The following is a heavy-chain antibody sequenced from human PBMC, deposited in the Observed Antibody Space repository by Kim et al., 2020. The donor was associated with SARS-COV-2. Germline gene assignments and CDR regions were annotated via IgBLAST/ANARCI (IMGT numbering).Heavy chain of an antibody. V-gene: IGHV3-21*01. CDR2: ISSSSSYI. J-gene: IGHJ4*02. D-gene: IGHD4-4*01. Sequence: GGSLRLSCAASGFTFSSYSMNWVRQAPGKGLEWVSSISSSSSYIYYADSVKGRFTISRDNAKNSLYLQMNSLRAEDTAVYYCASPTVTTPFDYWGQGTLVTVSS. CDR1: GFTFSSYS. CDR3: ASPTVTTPFDY.